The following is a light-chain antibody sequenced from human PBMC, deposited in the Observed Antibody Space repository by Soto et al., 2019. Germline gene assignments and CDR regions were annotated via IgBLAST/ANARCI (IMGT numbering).Light chain of an antibody. CDR2: DAS. Sequence: DIQMTQSPSTLPASVGDRVTITCRASQSISSWLAWYQQKPGKAPKLLIYDASSLESGVPSGFSGSGSGTEFTLTISSLQPDDFATYYCQQYNSYSWTFGQGTKVDIK. V-gene: IGKV1-5*01. CDR1: QSISSW. CDR3: QQYNSYSWT. J-gene: IGKJ1*01.